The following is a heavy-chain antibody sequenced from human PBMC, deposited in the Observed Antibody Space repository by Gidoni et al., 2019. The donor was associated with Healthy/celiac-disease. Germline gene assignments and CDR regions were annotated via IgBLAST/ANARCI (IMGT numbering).Heavy chain of an antibody. CDR1: GFTFSSYA. D-gene: IGHD3-16*01. Sequence: QVQLVESGGGVVQPGRSLRLSCAASGFTFSSYAMHWVRQAPGKGLEWVAVISYDGSNKYFADSVKGRFTISRDNSKNTLYLQMNSLRAEDTAVYYCAREKTPTRGGLGYWGQGTLVTVSS. V-gene: IGHV3-30-3*01. J-gene: IGHJ4*02. CDR3: AREKTPTRGGLGY. CDR2: ISYDGSNK.